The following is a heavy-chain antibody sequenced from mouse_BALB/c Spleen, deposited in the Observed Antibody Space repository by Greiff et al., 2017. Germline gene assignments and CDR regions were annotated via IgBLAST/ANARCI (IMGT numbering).Heavy chain of an antibody. J-gene: IGHJ2*01. CDR3: AISPYGSSLDY. D-gene: IGHD1-1*01. Sequence: EVQLQQSGAELVRPGASVKLSCTASGFNIKDYYMHWVKQRPEQGLEWIGWIDPENGDTEYAPKFQGKATMTADTSSNTAYLQLSSLTSEDTAVYYCAISPYGSSLDYWGQGTTLTVSS. CDR2: IDPENGDT. V-gene: IGHV14-4*02. CDR1: GFNIKDYY.